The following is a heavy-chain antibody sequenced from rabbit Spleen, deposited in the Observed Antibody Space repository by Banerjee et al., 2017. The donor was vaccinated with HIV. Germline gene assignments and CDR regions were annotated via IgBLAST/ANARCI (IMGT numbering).Heavy chain of an antibody. CDR2: IDGVFGTK. D-gene: IGHD1-1*01. CDR1: GFDLRTYG. CDR3: VRGASSSGYYSL. V-gene: IGHV1S47*01. Sequence: QEQLVESGGGLVQPGGSLALSCKVSGFDLRTYGLSWVRQAPGKGLEWIGYIDGVFGTKYYARWVNGRFTISTHNAQNTLYLQMNSLTAADTATYFCVRGASSSGYYSLWGPGTLVTVS. J-gene: IGHJ4*01.